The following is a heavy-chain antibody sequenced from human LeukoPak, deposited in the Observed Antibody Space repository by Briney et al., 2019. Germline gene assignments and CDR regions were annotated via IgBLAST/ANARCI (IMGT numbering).Heavy chain of an antibody. J-gene: IGHJ4*02. D-gene: IGHD3-16*01. CDR3: ARDLGLDY. CDR2: ISAYNGNT. V-gene: IGHV1-18*04. Sequence: GESLKISCKGSGYSFTSYWIGWVRQMPGKGLEWMGWISAYNGNTNYAQKLQGRVTMTTDTSTSTAYMELRSLRSDDTAVYYCARDLGLDYWGQGTLVTVSS. CDR1: GYSFTSYW.